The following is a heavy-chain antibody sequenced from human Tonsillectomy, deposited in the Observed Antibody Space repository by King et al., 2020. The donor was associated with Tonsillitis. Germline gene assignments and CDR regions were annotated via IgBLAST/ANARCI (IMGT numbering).Heavy chain of an antibody. CDR1: GFTFSSYS. Sequence: VQLVESGGGLVKPGGSLRLSCAASGFTFSSYSMNWVRQAPGKGLEWVSSISSSSSYIYYADSVKGRFTISRDNAKNSLYLQMNSLRAEDTAVYYCAGGLGHSGRAFDIWGQGTMVTVSS. CDR3: AGGLGHSGRAFDI. J-gene: IGHJ3*02. V-gene: IGHV3-21*01. D-gene: IGHD1-14*01. CDR2: ISSSSSYI.